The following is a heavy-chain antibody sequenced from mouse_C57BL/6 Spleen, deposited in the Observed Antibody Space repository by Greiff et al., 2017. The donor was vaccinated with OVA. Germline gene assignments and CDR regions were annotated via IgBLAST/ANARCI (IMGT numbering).Heavy chain of an antibody. V-gene: IGHV5-9-1*02. CDR1: GFTFSSYA. J-gene: IGHJ4*01. CDR2: ISSGGDYI. CDR3: TRDDYDEDYYAMDY. Sequence: EVMLVESGEGLVKPGGSLKLSCAASGFTFSSYAMSWVRQTPEKRLEWVAYISSGGDYIYYADTVKGRFTISRDNARNTLYLQMSSLKSEDTAMYYCTRDDYDEDYYAMDYWGQGTSVSVSS. D-gene: IGHD2-4*01.